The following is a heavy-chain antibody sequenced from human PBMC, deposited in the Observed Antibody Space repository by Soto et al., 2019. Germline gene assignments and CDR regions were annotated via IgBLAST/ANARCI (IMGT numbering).Heavy chain of an antibody. CDR3: ARENYYDTSGLDY. D-gene: IGHD3-22*01. J-gene: IGHJ4*02. CDR2: IWYDGNSK. Sequence: PGGSLRLSCAGSGFAFSNAWINWVRQAPGKGLEWVAGIWYDGNSKYYEDSVKGRFTISRDNSKNTLYLEMNSLRGDDTAVYYCARENYYDTSGLDYWGQGTLVTVSS. V-gene: IGHV3-33*08. CDR1: GFAFSNAW.